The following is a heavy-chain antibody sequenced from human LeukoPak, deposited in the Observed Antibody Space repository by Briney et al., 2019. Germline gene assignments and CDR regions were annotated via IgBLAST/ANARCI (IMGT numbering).Heavy chain of an antibody. J-gene: IGHJ4*02. CDR2: IRYDGSNK. V-gene: IGHV3-30*02. CDR3: ARDTLGEGEDANYAVYYFDY. D-gene: IGHD4/OR15-4a*01. Sequence: GGPLRLSCAASGFIFSSYGMHWVRQAPGKGLEWVAFIRYDGSNKDYADSVKGRFTISRDNGKNSLDLQMNSLRADDTAFYYCARDTLGEGEDANYAVYYFDYWGQGTVVTVSS. CDR1: GFIFSSYG.